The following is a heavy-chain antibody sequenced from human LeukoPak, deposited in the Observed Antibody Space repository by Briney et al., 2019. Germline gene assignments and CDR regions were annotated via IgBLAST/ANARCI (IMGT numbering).Heavy chain of an antibody. CDR3: ATEPSRSYSFDHLDF. D-gene: IGHD5-12*01. CDR2: VVPMFGIR. Sequence: SVKVSCKTSGGTSNNYAISWVRRAPGQGLEWMGRVVPMFGIRNYPQTFRGRVNITADKATNTVYMELRSLRAEDTAIYYCATEPSRSYSFDHLDFWGLGTPVTVSS. J-gene: IGHJ4*02. V-gene: IGHV1-69*04. CDR1: GGTSNNYA.